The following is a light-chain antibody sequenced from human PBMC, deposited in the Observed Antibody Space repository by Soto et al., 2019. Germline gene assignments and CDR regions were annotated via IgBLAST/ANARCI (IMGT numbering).Light chain of an antibody. CDR2: EVS. CDR3: GSFSSSSTLYF. Sequence: QSVLTQPASVSGSPGQSITISCTGTSSDVGGSKYVSWYQQLPGKAPRLMIYEVSNRPSGVSNRFSGSKSGNTASLTVSGLQAEDEADYYCGSFSSSSTLYFFGTGTKVT. J-gene: IGLJ1*01. CDR1: SSDVGGSKY. V-gene: IGLV2-14*01.